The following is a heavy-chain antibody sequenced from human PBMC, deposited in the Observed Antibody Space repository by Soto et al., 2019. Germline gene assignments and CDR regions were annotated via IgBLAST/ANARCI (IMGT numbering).Heavy chain of an antibody. CDR3: ARTAPMDAGDKYYYDF. J-gene: IGHJ4*02. D-gene: IGHD3-16*01. V-gene: IGHV1-69*13. CDR1: GGTFSTFG. CDR2: IIPFFGTA. Sequence: GASVKVSCKTSGGTFSTFGISWVRQAPGQGLEWMGGIIPFFGTAEYSQKFEDRITITADESTNTVYMDLRSLTSEDTAIYYCARTAPMDAGDKYYYDFWGQGALVTGSS.